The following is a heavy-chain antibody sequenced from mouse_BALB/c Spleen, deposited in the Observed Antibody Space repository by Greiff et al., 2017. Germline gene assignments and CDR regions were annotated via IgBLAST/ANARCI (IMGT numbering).Heavy chain of an antibody. CDR1: GYTFTSYW. J-gene: IGHJ2*01. D-gene: IGHD4-1*01. V-gene: IGHV1S81*02. Sequence: VQLQQPGAELVKPGASVKLSCKASGYTFTSYWMHWVKQRPGQGLEWIGEINPSNGRTNYNEKFKSKATLTVDKSSSTAYMQLSSLTSEDSAVYYCARNWERRYYFDYWGQGTTLTVSS. CDR2: INPSNGRT. CDR3: ARNWERRYYFDY.